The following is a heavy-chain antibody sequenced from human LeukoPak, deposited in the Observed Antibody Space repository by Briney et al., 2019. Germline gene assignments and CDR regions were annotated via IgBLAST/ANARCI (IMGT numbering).Heavy chain of an antibody. J-gene: IGHJ3*02. D-gene: IGHD1-26*01. Sequence: SETLSLTCTVSGGSISSSKYYWGWIRQPPGKGLEWIGSIYYSGSAYYNPSLKSRVTMSVDTSKNQFSLKLNSVTAADTAVYYCATLWRLGASTGEAFDIWGQGTMVTVSS. CDR2: IYYSGSA. CDR3: ATLWRLGASTGEAFDI. V-gene: IGHV4-39*07. CDR1: GGSISSSKYY.